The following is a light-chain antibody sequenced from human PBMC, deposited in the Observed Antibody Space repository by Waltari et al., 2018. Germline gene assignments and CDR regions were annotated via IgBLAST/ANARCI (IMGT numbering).Light chain of an antibody. CDR1: QSISSY. Sequence: DIQMTQSPSSLSASVGDRVTITCRASQSISSYLNWYQQKPGKAPKLLIYAASSLQSGVSSRFNCSGSGTDFTLNISSLQPGDFATYYCQQRYSTPPYTFGQGTKLEIK. CDR2: AAS. V-gene: IGKV1-39*01. CDR3: QQRYSTPPYT. J-gene: IGKJ2*01.